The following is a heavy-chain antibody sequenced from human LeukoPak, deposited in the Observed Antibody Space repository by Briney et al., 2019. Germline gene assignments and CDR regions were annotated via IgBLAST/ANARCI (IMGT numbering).Heavy chain of an antibody. Sequence: PGGSLRLSCAASGFTFSSYAMSWVRQAPGKGLEWVSTVSGGGGTTYYADSVKGRFTISRDNSKNTLFLQMNSLRAEDTAVYYCAKIPTGLWWTGAFDIWGQGTMVTVSS. CDR1: GFTFSSYA. CDR2: VSGGGGTT. CDR3: AKIPTGLWWTGAFDI. D-gene: IGHD2-21*01. V-gene: IGHV3-23*01. J-gene: IGHJ3*02.